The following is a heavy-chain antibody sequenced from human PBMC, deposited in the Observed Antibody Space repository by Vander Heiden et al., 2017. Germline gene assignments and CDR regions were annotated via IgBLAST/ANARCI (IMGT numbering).Heavy chain of an antibody. D-gene: IGHD6-6*01. CDR3: ARGQLVFDP. Sequence: VHLQQWFAGLFNPSQTLSLTFAVYGGSFSGYYWSWIRQAPGKGLEWIGEINHSGSTNYNPSLKSRVTISVDTSKNQFSLKLSSVTAADTAVYYCARGQLVFDPWGQGTLVTVSS. J-gene: IGHJ5*02. CDR2: INHSGST. CDR1: GGSFSGYY. V-gene: IGHV4-34*01.